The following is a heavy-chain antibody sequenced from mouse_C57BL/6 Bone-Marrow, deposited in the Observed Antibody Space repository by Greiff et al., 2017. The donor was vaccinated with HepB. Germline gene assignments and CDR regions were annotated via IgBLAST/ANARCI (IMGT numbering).Heavy chain of an antibody. CDR3: AREGIY. Sequence: EVKLVESGGGLVQPKGSLKLSCAASGFTFSSYAMSWVRQTPEKRLEWVATISDGGSYTYYPDNVKGRFTISRDNAKNNLYLQMSHLKSEDTAMYYCAREGIYWGQGTTLTVSS. V-gene: IGHV5-4*01. CDR1: GFTFSSYA. J-gene: IGHJ2*01. CDR2: ISDGGSYT.